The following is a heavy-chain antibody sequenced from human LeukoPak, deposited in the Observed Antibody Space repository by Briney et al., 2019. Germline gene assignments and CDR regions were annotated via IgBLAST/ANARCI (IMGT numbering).Heavy chain of an antibody. D-gene: IGHD3-22*01. V-gene: IGHV3-53*01. J-gene: IGHJ1*01. CDR3: ARGHGYYELGYFQH. CDR1: GFTVSSNY. Sequence: GGSLRLSCAASGFTVSSNYMSWVRQAPGKGLEWVSVIYSGGSTYYADSVKGRFTISRDNSKNTLYLQMNSLRAEDTAVYYCARGHGYYELGYFQHWDQGTLVTVSS. CDR2: IYSGGST.